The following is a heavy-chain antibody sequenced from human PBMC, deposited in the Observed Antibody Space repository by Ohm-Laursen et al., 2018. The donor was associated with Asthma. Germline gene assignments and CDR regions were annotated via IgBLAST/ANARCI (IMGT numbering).Heavy chain of an antibody. V-gene: IGHV4-31*03. CDR2: IYYSGNT. CDR3: ARGSFYYESTGYYFFDH. D-gene: IGHD3-22*01. CDR1: GDSINSGNNY. J-gene: IGHJ4*02. Sequence: TLSLTCTVSGDSINSGNNYWSWIRQHPAKGLEWIGYIYYSGNTYSNPSLRSRVAISVDTSTNQFSLNLTSVTAADTAVYYCARGSFYYESTGYYFFDHWGQGALVTVSS.